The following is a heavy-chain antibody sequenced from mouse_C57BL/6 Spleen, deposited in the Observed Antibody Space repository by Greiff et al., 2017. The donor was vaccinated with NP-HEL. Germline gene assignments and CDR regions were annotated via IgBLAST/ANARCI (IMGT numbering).Heavy chain of an antibody. CDR3: ASVYYDYDGFAY. V-gene: IGHV2-9-1*01. J-gene: IGHJ3*01. CDR2: IWTGGGT. D-gene: IGHD2-4*01. Sequence: VMLVESGPGLVAPSQSLSITCTVSGFSLTSYAISWVRQPPGKGLEWLGVIWTGGGTNYNSALKSRLSISKDNSKSQVFLKMNSLQTDDTARYYCASVYYDYDGFAYWGQGTLVTVSA. CDR1: GFSLTSYA.